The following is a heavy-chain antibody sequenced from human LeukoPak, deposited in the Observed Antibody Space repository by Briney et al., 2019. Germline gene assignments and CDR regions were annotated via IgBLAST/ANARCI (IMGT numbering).Heavy chain of an antibody. D-gene: IGHD1-1*01. CDR2: IRHSDGNT. J-gene: IGHJ4*02. Sequence: GGSLRLSCAASGFTFSSYGMHWVRQAPGKGLEWVSGIRHSDGNTYYADSVKGRFTISSDKSKNILFLQMNSLRAEDTALYYCAKGQETESRLDSWGQGTLVTVSS. CDR1: GFTFSSYG. V-gene: IGHV3-23*01. CDR3: AKGQETESRLDS.